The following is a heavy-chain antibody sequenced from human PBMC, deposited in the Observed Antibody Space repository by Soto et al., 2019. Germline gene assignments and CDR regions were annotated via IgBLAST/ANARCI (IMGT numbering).Heavy chain of an antibody. CDR3: ARAITIFGVVHPSYYYYGMDV. CDR1: GFTFSSYG. J-gene: IGHJ6*02. CDR2: IWYDGSNK. D-gene: IGHD3-3*01. V-gene: IGHV3-33*01. Sequence: PGGSLRLSCAASGFTFSSYGMHWVRQAPGKGLEWVAVIWYDGSNKYYADSVKGRFTISRDNSKNTLYLQMNSLRAEDTAVYYCARAITIFGVVHPSYYYYGMDVWGQGTTVTVSS.